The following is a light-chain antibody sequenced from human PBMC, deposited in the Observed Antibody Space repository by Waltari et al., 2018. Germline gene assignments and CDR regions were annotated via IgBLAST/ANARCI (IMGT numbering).Light chain of an antibody. CDR3: QQYNNWPPYT. CDR1: QRVSSN. J-gene: IGKJ2*01. V-gene: IGKV3-15*01. Sequence: TVMTQSPATLSVSPGERATLSCRASQRVSSNLAWYQQKPGQTPRLLIYDASTRATGIPARFSGSGSGTEFTLTISTMQSEDSAVYYCQQYNNWPPYTLGQGTKLEIK. CDR2: DAS.